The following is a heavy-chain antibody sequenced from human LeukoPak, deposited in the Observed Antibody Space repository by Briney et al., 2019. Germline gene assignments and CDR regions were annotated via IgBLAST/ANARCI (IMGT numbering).Heavy chain of an antibody. J-gene: IGHJ5*02. Sequence: ASVKVSCKASGYTFTSYGISWVRQAPGQGLEWMGWISAYNGNTNYAQKLQGRVTMTTDTSTSTAYMELRSLRSDDTAVYYCARDKRAAAVGKERWFDPWGQGTLVTVSS. D-gene: IGHD6-13*01. CDR2: ISAYNGNT. CDR1: GYTFTSYG. CDR3: ARDKRAAAVGKERWFDP. V-gene: IGHV1-18*01.